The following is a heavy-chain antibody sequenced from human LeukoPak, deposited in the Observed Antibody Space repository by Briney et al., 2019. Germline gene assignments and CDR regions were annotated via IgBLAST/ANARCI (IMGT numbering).Heavy chain of an antibody. CDR1: GFTFSNYG. D-gene: IGHD6-19*01. CDR2: TRYDGSKN. J-gene: IGHJ4*02. Sequence: GGSLRLSCAASGFTFSNYGMHWVRQAPGKGLEWVAFTRYDGSKNYYADSVKGRFTIFRDNSENTLYLHMNSLRAEDTAVYYCASGWSFDYWGQGTLVTVSS. V-gene: IGHV3-30*02. CDR3: ASGWSFDY.